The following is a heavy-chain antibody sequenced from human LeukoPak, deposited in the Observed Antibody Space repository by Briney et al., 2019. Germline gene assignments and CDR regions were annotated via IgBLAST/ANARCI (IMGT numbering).Heavy chain of an antibody. D-gene: IGHD1-14*01. V-gene: IGHV3-73*01. CDR3: ARSSMTTPFDY. J-gene: IGHJ4*02. CDR1: GFTFSGSA. Sequence: GGSLRLSCAASGFTFSGSAMHWVRQAPGKGLEWVGRIRNKANSYATAYSASVKGRFTISRDDSKNTAYLQMNSLKTEDTAVYYCARSSMTTPFDYWGQGTLVTVSS. CDR2: IRNKANSYAT.